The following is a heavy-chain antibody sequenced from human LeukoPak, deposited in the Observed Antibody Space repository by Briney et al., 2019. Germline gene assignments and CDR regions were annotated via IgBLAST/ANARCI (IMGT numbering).Heavy chain of an antibody. D-gene: IGHD5-12*01. Sequence: GGSLRLSRAASEFTFSSYAMNWVRQAPGKGLEWVSYISSSSSTIYYADSVKGRFTISRDNAKNSLYLQMNSLRAEDTAVYYCARGSGYTAYWGQGTLVTVSS. CDR3: ARGSGYTAY. CDR2: ISSSSSTI. CDR1: EFTFSSYA. J-gene: IGHJ4*02. V-gene: IGHV3-48*04.